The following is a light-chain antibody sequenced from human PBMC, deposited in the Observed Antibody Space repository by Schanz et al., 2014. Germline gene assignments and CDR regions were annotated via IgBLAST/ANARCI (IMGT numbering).Light chain of an antibody. Sequence: EIVLTQSPGTLSLSPGERATLSCRASQIISSSHLAWYQQKPGQAPRLLIYGASSRATGIPDRFSGSGSGTDFTLTISRVEPEDFAVYYCQQFGDSPRYTFGQGTKLEIK. V-gene: IGKV3-20*01. CDR1: QIISSSH. CDR3: QQFGDSPRYT. CDR2: GAS. J-gene: IGKJ2*01.